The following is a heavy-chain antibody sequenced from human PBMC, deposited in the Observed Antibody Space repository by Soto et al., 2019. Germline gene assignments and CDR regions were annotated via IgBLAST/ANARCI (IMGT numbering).Heavy chain of an antibody. Sequence: GWSLRLSCAASGFTFSSYSMNWVRQAPGKGLEWVSSISSSSSYIYYADSVKGRFTISRDNAKNSLYLQMNSLRAEDTAVYYCARGLRIAGRYYYGMDVWGQGTTVTVSS. CDR3: ARGLRIAGRYYYGMDV. CDR1: GFTFSSYS. CDR2: ISSSSSYI. V-gene: IGHV3-21*01. J-gene: IGHJ6*02.